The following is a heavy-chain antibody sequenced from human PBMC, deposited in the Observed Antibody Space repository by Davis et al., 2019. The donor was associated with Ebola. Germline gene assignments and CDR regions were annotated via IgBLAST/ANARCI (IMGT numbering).Heavy chain of an antibody. Sequence: PGGSLRLSCAASGFTFRSYVMHWVRQAPGKGLEWVSVIYSGGSTYYADSVKGRFTISRDNSKNTLYLQMNSLRAEDTAVYYCASGYNQYYYYYYGMDVWGQGTTVTVSS. J-gene: IGHJ6*02. CDR1: GFTFRSYV. CDR2: IYSGGST. D-gene: IGHD1-14*01. CDR3: ASGYNQYYYYYYGMDV. V-gene: IGHV3-66*01.